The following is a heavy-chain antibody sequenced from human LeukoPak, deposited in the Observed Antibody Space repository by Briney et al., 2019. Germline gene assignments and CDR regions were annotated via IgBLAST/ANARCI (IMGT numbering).Heavy chain of an antibody. CDR2: INPSGGST. V-gene: IGHV1-46*01. CDR3: ARDKHYYDPYDAFDI. Sequence: ASVKVSCKASGYTFTSYYIHWVRQAPGQGLEWMGTINPSGGSTSYAQKFQGRVTMTRDTSTSTVYMELSSLRSEDTAVYYCARDKHYYDPYDAFDIWGQGTMVTVSS. D-gene: IGHD3-22*01. J-gene: IGHJ3*02. CDR1: GYTFTSYY.